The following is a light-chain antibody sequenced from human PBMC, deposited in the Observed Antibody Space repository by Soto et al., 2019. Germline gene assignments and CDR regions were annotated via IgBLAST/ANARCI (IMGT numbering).Light chain of an antibody. CDR2: GAS. CDR3: KQYGSSIT. CDR1: QSVSSN. J-gene: IGKJ5*01. V-gene: IGKV3-15*01. Sequence: IVMTQSPATLSVSPGERATLSCRASQSVSSNLAWYQQKPGQAPRLLIYGASTRATGIQARFSGSGSGTEFTLTIRRLEPEDFAVYYCKQYGSSITFGQGTRLEI.